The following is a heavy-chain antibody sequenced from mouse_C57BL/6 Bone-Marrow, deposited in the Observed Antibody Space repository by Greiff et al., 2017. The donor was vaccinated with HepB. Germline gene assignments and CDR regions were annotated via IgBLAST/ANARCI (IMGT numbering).Heavy chain of an antibody. CDR1: GYTFTSYW. V-gene: IGHV1-53*01. CDR2: INPSNGGT. CDR3: ARVGGLTTVVATDAMDY. J-gene: IGHJ4*01. Sequence: VQLQQPGTELVKPGASVKLSCKASGYTFTSYWMHWVKQRPGQGLEWIGNINPSNGGTNYNEKFKSKATLTVDKSSSTAYMQLSSLTSEDSAVYYCARVGGLTTVVATDAMDYWGQGTSVTVSS. D-gene: IGHD1-1*01.